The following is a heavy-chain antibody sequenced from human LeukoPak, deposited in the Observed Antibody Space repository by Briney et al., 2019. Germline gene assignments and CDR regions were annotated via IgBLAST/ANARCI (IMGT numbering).Heavy chain of an antibody. V-gene: IGHV1-46*01. CDR2: INPSGGST. D-gene: IGHD1-26*01. J-gene: IGHJ4*02. CDR3: ARDGPGSMGATHY. CDR1: GGTFSSYA. Sequence: ASVKVSCKASGGTFSSYAISWVRQAPGQGLEWMGIINPSGGSTSYAQKFQGRVTMTRDMSTSTVYMELSSLRSEDTAVYYCARDGPGSMGATHYWGQGTLVTVSS.